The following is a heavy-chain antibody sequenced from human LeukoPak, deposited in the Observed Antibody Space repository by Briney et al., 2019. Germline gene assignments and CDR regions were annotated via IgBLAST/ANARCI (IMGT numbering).Heavy chain of an antibody. D-gene: IGHD4-17*01. V-gene: IGHV3-49*03. CDR3: SRNTVTVHFDY. Sequence: PGGSLRLSCSASGFTFDDYAVSWFRPAPGKGLEWVGFIRSKAFGGKPEYAASVRGRFTISKDDSKSIAYLQMNSLKTEDTAVYYCSRNTVTVHFDYWSQGTLVTVSS. J-gene: IGHJ4*02. CDR2: IRSKAFGGKP. CDR1: GFTFDDYA.